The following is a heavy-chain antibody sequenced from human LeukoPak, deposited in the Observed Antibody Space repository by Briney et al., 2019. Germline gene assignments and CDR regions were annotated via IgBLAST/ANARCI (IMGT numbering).Heavy chain of an antibody. V-gene: IGHV4-34*01. D-gene: IGHD1-1*01. Sequence: SETLSLTCAVYGGSFSDYYWSWIRQPPGKGLEWIGEINHSGSTNYSPSLKSRVTISVDTSKNQLSLKLSSVTAADTAVYHCVRLQPNTGEWAFDIWGQGTMVSVSS. CDR3: VRLQPNTGEWAFDI. CDR1: GGSFSDYY. J-gene: IGHJ3*02. CDR2: INHSGST.